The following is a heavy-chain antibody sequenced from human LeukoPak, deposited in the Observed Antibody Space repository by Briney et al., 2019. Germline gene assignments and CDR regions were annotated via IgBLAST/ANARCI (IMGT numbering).Heavy chain of an antibody. CDR2: INPNSGGT. CDR3: ASGTEYYFDF. D-gene: IGHD1-7*01. J-gene: IGHJ4*02. V-gene: IGHV1-2*06. CDR1: GYTFTGYY. Sequence: GASVKLSCKASGYTFTGYYMHWVRQAPGQGLEWMGRINPNSGGTNYAQKFQGRVTMTRDTSISTTYMDLTRLRSDDTAAYYCASGTEYYFDFCGQRNLVTVSS.